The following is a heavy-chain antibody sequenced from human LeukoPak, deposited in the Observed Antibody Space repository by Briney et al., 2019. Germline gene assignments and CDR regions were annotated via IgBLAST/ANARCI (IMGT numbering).Heavy chain of an antibody. CDR3: ARDFYGGKEGDGYYFDY. CDR1: GFTFSSYA. J-gene: IGHJ4*02. D-gene: IGHD4-23*01. CDR2: ISYAGSNT. V-gene: IGHV3-30*04. Sequence: GRSLRLSCAASGFTFSSYAMHWVRQAPGKGLEWVAVISYAGSNTYYADSVKGRFTISRDNSKNTLYLQMNSLRAEDTAGYYCARDFYGGKEGDGYYFDYWGQGTLVTVSS.